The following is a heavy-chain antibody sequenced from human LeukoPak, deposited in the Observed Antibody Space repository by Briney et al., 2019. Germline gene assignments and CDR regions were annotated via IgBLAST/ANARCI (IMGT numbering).Heavy chain of an antibody. V-gene: IGHV1-18*01. CDR1: GYTFTTHG. Sequence: ASVKVSCTASGYTFTTHGIAWVRQAPGQGLEWMGWISAHNGNTNYAQSLQGRFTMTTDTSTNTAYMELRSLRSDDTAVYYCARDGYVDLWGRGTLVTVSS. CDR2: ISAHNGNT. CDR3: ARDGYVDL. J-gene: IGHJ2*01.